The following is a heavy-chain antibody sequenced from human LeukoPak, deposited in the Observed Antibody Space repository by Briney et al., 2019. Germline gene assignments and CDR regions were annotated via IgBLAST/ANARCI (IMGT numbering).Heavy chain of an antibody. V-gene: IGHV4-4*09. J-gene: IGHJ4*02. D-gene: IGHD1-7*01. Sequence: SETLSLTCTVSGRSISSYYWSWIRQPPGKGLEWIGYIYTSGSTNYNPSLESRVTISEDTSKNQFSLKLSSVTAADTAVYYCARYNWNYGLAFDYWGQGTLVIVSS. CDR2: IYTSGST. CDR1: GRSISSYY. CDR3: ARYNWNYGLAFDY.